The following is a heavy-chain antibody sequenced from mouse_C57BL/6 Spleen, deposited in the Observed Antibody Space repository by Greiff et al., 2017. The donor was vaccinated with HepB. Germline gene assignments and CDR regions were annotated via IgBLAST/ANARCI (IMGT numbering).Heavy chain of an antibody. Sequence: KLVESGGDLVKPGGSLKLSCAASGFTFSSYGMSWVRQTPDKRLEWVATISSGGSYTYYPDSVKGRFTISRDNAKNTLYLQMSSLKSEDTAMYYCARSGDYYGSPSYAMDYWGQGTSVTVSS. D-gene: IGHD1-1*01. CDR3: ARSGDYYGSPSYAMDY. CDR2: ISSGGSYT. CDR1: GFTFSSYG. J-gene: IGHJ4*01. V-gene: IGHV5-6*02.